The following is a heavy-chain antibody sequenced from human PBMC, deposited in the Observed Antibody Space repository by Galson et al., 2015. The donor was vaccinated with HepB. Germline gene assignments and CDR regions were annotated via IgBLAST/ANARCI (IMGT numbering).Heavy chain of an antibody. CDR1: GDSVSNNSAA. CDR2: TYYRSKWYN. V-gene: IGHV6-1*01. D-gene: IGHD2-15*01. J-gene: IGHJ4*02. CDR3: ARGGISVVSHFDS. Sequence: CAISGDSVSNNSAAWNWIRQSPSRGLEWLGRTYYRSKWYNDYAISVKSRITISPDTSKNHFSLQLNSLTPEDTAVYYCARGGISVVSHFDSWGQGTLVTVSS.